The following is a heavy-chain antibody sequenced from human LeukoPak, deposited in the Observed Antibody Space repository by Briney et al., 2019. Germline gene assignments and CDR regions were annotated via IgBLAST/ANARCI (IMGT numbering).Heavy chain of an antibody. V-gene: IGHV4-30-2*01. D-gene: IGHD3-10*01. CDR3: ARHHAYYYGSGSFKN. J-gene: IGHJ4*02. Sequence: PSQTLSLTCTVSGDSITNPDYYWSWIRQPPGKGLEWIAYIYRSGSPYYNPSLRSRVTMSGDTSRNQLSLSLTSVTAADTAVYYCARHHAYYYGSGSFKNWGQGTLVTVSS. CDR1: GDSITNPDYY. CDR2: IYRSGSP.